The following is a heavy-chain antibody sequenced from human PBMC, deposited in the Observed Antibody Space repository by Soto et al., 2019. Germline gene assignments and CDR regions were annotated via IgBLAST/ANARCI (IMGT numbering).Heavy chain of an antibody. D-gene: IGHD4-17*01. V-gene: IGHV3-33*01. CDR1: GFTFSSYG. J-gene: IGHJ4*02. CDR2: IWYDGRER. CDR3: ARDRSDYGDYGIDY. Sequence: GGSLRLSCAASGFTFSSYGMHWVRQAPGKGLEWVAVIWYDGRERYYADFVKGRFTISRDNSKNTLYLQMNSLRAEDTAVYYCARDRSDYGDYGIDYWGQGTLVNVSS.